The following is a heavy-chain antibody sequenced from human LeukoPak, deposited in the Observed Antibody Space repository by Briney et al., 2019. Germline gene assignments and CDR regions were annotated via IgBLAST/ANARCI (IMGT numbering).Heavy chain of an antibody. CDR2: ISYDGSNK. J-gene: IGHJ4*02. D-gene: IGHD4-17*01. CDR1: GFTFSSYG. V-gene: IGHV3-30*18. CDR3: AKEGDYGDYFFDY. Sequence: GGSLRLSCAASGFTFSSYGMHWVRQAPGKGLEWVAVISYDGSNKYYADSVKGRFTISRDNSKNTLYLQMNSLRAEDTAVYHCAKEGDYGDYFFDYWGQGTLVTVSS.